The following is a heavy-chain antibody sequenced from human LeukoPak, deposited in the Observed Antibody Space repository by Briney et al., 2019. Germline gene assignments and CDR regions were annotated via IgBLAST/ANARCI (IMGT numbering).Heavy chain of an antibody. J-gene: IGHJ3*02. CDR3: ARAPVRGEFMFAFDI. D-gene: IGHD3-16*01. CDR2: ISSSGSTI. Sequence: GGSLRLSCAASGFTLSSYAMSWVRQAPGKGLEWVSYISSSGSTIYYADSVKGRFTISRDNAKNSLYLQMNSLRAEDTAVYYCARAPVRGEFMFAFDIWGQGTMVTVSS. CDR1: GFTLSSYA. V-gene: IGHV3-48*03.